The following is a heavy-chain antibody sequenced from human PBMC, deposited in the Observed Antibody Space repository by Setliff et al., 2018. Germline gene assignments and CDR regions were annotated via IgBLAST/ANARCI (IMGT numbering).Heavy chain of an antibody. CDR2: IFYTGST. D-gene: IGHD6-13*01. CDR3: ARQPYSTAYYYYCYYMDV. Sequence: SETLSLTCTVSNGSISSGNYFWGWIRQPPGKGLEWMGSIFYTGSTYYSPSLKSRVTMSIDTSKNQFSLNLNSVTAADTAVYYCARQPYSTAYYYYCYYMDVWGKGTTVTVSS. J-gene: IGHJ6*03. V-gene: IGHV4-39*01. CDR1: NGSISSGNYF.